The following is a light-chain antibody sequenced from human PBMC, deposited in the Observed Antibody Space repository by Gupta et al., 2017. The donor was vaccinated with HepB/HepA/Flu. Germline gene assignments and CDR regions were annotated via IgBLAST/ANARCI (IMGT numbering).Light chain of an antibody. CDR1: QYIKNY. Sequence: MQMTQFPSSLSASVGDRVTITCRASQYIKNYVNWYQQRPGRAPKLLIYIGSSLQNGVSSRFSGSYSGTDFTLSISKLQSEDFATYFCQQSDFVPFTFGHGTVVDVK. CDR3: QQSDFVPFT. J-gene: IGKJ3*01. CDR2: IGS. V-gene: IGKV1-39*01.